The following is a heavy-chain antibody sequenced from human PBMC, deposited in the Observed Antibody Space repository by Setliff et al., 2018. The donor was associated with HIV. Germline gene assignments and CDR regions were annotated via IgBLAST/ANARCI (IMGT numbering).Heavy chain of an antibody. J-gene: IGHJ3*02. V-gene: IGHV3-66*04. CDR3: ARPIAAAGTWWPQRIAFDI. CDR1: GFTFSTSE. CDR2: IYIGGST. D-gene: IGHD6-13*01. Sequence: GGSLRLSCAAAGFTFSTSEMNWVRQAPGKGLEWVSLIYIGGSTHYADSVKGRFTISRDNAKNSLYLQMNSLRAEDTAVYYCARPIAAAGTWWPQRIAFDIWGQGTMVTVSS.